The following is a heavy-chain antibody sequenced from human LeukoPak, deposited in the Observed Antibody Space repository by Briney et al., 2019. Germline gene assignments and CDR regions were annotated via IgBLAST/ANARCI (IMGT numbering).Heavy chain of an antibody. V-gene: IGHV5-51*01. D-gene: IGHD3-22*01. Sequence: GESLEISCKGSGYSFTSYWIGWVRPMPGKGLEWMGIIYPGDSDTRYSPSFQGQVTLSADKSISTAYLQWSSLKASDTAMYYCARSYDSSGYYVSFDYWGQGTLVAVSS. CDR2: IYPGDSDT. CDR3: ARSYDSSGYYVSFDY. J-gene: IGHJ4*02. CDR1: GYSFTSYW.